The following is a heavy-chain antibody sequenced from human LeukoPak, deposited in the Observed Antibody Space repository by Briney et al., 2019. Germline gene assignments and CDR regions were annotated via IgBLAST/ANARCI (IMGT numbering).Heavy chain of an antibody. CDR2: IYPGDSAA. J-gene: IGHJ4*02. CDR3: ARRSSIPTRLFDF. CDR1: GYSFTSYW. V-gene: IGHV5-51*01. D-gene: IGHD6-6*01. Sequence: GESLKISCKGSGYSFTSYWIVRVRQMPGKGLQWMGTIYPGDSAAKYGPSFQGQVTNSADKSISTTYLQLSSLKASETAMYYCARRSSIPTRLFDFWGQGTLVTVSS.